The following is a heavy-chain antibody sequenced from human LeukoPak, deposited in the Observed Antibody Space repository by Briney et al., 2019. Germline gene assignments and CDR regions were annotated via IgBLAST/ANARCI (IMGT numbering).Heavy chain of an antibody. CDR2: ISYDGSNK. CDR3: AKDSSGYDYGAGY. J-gene: IGHJ4*02. Sequence: PGKSLRLSCTASGFTFSSYGMHWVRQAPAKGLEWVAVISYDGSNKYYADSVKGRLSISRDNSKNTLYLQMNSLRAEDTAVYYCAKDSSGYDYGAGYWGQGILVTVFS. V-gene: IGHV3-30*18. CDR1: GFTFSSYG. D-gene: IGHD5-12*01.